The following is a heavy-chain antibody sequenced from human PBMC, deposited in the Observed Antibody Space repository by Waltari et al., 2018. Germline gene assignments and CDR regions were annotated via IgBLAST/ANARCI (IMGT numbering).Heavy chain of an antibody. CDR1: GYTFTSYY. CDR2: INPSGGST. D-gene: IGHD2-8*01. Sequence: QVQLVQSGAEVKKPGASVKVSCKASGYTFTSYYMHWVRQAPGQGLEWMGIINPSGGSTSYAQKFQGRVTMTRDTSTSTVYMELSSLRSEDTAVYYCARGYCTNGVCYYYFDYWGQGTLVTVSS. V-gene: IGHV1-46*01. J-gene: IGHJ4*02. CDR3: ARGYCTNGVCYYYFDY.